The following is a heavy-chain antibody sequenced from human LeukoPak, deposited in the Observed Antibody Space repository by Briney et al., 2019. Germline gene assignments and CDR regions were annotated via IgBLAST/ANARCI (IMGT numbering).Heavy chain of an antibody. V-gene: IGHV4-34*01. D-gene: IGHD1-20*01. J-gene: IGHJ6*03. Sequence: ASETLSLTCAVYGGSFSGYYWSWIRQSPGKGLEWIGEINHSGSTNYNPSLKSRVTISVDTSKNQFSLKLSSVTAADTAMYYCASLTGTTDYYFYYMDVWGKGTTVTVSS. CDR3: ASLTGTTDYYFYYMDV. CDR2: INHSGST. CDR1: GGSFSGYY.